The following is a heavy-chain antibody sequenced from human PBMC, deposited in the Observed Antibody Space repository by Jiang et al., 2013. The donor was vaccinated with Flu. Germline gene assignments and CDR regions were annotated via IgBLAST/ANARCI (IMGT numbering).Heavy chain of an antibody. D-gene: IGHD3-3*01. CDR2: INHSGST. V-gene: IGHV4-34*01. J-gene: IGHJ6*02. CDR3: ATIGDYDFWSGRPPYYYYGMDV. CDR1: GGSFSGYY. Sequence: LLKPSETLSLTCAVYGGSFSGYYWSWIRQPPGKGLEWIGEINHSGSTNYNPSLKSRVTISVDTSKNQFSLKLSSVTAADTAVYYCATIGDYDFWSGRPPYYYYGMDVWGQGTTVTVSS.